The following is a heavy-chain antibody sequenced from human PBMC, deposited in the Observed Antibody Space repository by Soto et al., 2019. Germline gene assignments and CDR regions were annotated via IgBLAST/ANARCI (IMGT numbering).Heavy chain of an antibody. CDR2: TYHPGRT. CDR3: ARSSSSWSFDY. D-gene: IGHD6-13*01. V-gene: IGHV4-31*03. J-gene: IGHJ4*02. Sequence: QVQLQESGPGLVKPSQTLSLTCTVSGGSISSGGYYWSWIRQHPGKSLEWIGYTYHPGRTYYNPTRKSRVNISVDTSKNQFSLKLSSVTAADTAVYYCARSSSSWSFDYWGQGTLVTVSS. CDR1: GGSISSGGYY.